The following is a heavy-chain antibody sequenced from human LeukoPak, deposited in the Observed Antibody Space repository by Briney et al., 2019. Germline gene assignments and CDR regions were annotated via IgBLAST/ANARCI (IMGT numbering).Heavy chain of an antibody. V-gene: IGHV3-30*02. CDR1: GFIFSSYG. CDR2: IRYDGSKK. CDR3: AKASRFGYSYGPREYFYYMDV. J-gene: IGHJ6*03. D-gene: IGHD5-18*01. Sequence: QSGGSLRLSCAASGFIFSSYGMHWVRQAPGKGLEWVAFIRYDGSKKYYADSVKGRFTISRDNSKNTLYLQMNTLRAEDTAVYYCAKASRFGYSYGPREYFYYMDVWGKGTTVTISS.